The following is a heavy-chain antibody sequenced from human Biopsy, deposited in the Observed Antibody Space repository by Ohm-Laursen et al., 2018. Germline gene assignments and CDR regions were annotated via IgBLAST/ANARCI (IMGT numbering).Heavy chain of an antibody. D-gene: IGHD3-3*01. Sequence: SETLSLTCSVSGGSISSRNHYWGWLRQPPGKGLEWIGHVYYSGRTFYNSSLESRVTVSVDTSKNQFHLRLTSMSASDTAVYYCARHSLDDFWSGAHYYFDYWGLGTLVTVSS. J-gene: IGHJ4*02. CDR3: ARHSLDDFWSGAHYYFDY. CDR2: VYYSGRT. V-gene: IGHV4-39*01. CDR1: GGSISSRNHY.